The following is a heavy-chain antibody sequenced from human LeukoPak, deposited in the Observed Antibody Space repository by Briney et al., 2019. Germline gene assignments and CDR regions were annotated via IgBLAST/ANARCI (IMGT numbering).Heavy chain of an antibody. CDR3: ARGLTMVRGVIRN. CDR2: INHSGST. J-gene: IGHJ4*02. D-gene: IGHD3-10*01. V-gene: IGHV4-34*01. CDR1: GGSSSGYY. Sequence: SETLSLTCAVYGGSSSGYYWSWIRQPPGKGLEWIGEINHSGSTNYNPSLKSRVTISVDTSKNQFSLKLSSVTAADTAVYYCARGLTMVRGVIRNWGQGTLVTVSS.